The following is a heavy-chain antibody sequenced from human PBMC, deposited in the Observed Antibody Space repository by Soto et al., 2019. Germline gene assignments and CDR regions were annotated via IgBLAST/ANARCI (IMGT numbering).Heavy chain of an antibody. Sequence: GGSLRLSCAASGFTFSSYAMHWVRQAPGKGLEWVAVISYDGSNKYYADSVKGRFTISRDNSKNTLYLQMNSLRAEDTAVYYCATRDIKRYCSGGSCYSVDYWGQGTLVTVSS. CDR2: ISYDGSNK. D-gene: IGHD2-15*01. CDR3: ATRDIKRYCSGGSCYSVDY. V-gene: IGHV3-30-3*01. CDR1: GFTFSSYA. J-gene: IGHJ4*02.